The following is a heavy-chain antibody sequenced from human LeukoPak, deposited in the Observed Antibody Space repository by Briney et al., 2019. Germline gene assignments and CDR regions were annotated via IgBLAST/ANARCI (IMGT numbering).Heavy chain of an antibody. CDR1: GFTFSSYG. V-gene: IGHV3-7*03. D-gene: IGHD3-22*01. CDR2: IKQDGSEK. CDR3: ARELQYYDSSGSPKYYLDY. Sequence: GGSLRLSCAASGFTFSSYGMHWVRQAPGKGLEWVANIKQDGSEKYYVDSVKGRFSISRDNAKNSLHLQMSSLRAEDTAVYYCARELQYYDSSGSPKYYLDYWGQGTLVTVSS. J-gene: IGHJ4*02.